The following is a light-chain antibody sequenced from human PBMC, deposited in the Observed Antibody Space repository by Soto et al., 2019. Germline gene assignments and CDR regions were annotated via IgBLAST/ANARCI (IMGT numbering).Light chain of an antibody. J-gene: IGKJ4*01. V-gene: IGKV3-20*01. Sequence: EIVLTQSTDTLSLSPGERATLSCRASQSIENNYLAWYQQKPGQAPRLLIHDASTRATGVPDRFSGSGSGTDFTLTISRLEPEDFAVFFCQQCSTSPLTFGGGTKLELK. CDR2: DAS. CDR3: QQCSTSPLT. CDR1: QSIENNY.